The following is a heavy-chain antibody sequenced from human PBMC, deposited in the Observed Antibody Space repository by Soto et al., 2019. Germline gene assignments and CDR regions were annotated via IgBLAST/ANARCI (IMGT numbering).Heavy chain of an antibody. Sequence: TSETLSLTCTVSGGSISSGGYYWSWIRQHPGKGLEWIGYIYYSGSTYYNPSLKSRVTISVDTSKNQFSLKLSSVTAADTAVYYCARDHRRPYYYYGMDVWGQGTTVTVSS. CDR2: IYYSGST. J-gene: IGHJ6*02. V-gene: IGHV4-31*03. CDR3: ARDHRRPYYYYGMDV. CDR1: GGSISSGGYY.